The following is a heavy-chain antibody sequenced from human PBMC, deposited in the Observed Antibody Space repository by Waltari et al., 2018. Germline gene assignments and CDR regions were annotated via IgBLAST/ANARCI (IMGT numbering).Heavy chain of an antibody. CDR1: GYTFTSYA. J-gene: IGHJ4*02. CDR2: INAGNGNT. D-gene: IGHD1-26*01. CDR3: ARMDSGSY. V-gene: IGHV1-3*01. Sequence: QVQLVQSGAEVKKPGASVTVSCKASGYTFTSYAMHWVRQAPGQRLEWMGWINAGNGNTKYSQKFQGRVTITRDTSASTAYMELSSLRSEDTAVYYCARMDSGSYWGQGTLVTVSS.